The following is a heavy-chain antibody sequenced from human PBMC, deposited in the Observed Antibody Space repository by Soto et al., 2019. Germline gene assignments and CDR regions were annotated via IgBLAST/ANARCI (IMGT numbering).Heavy chain of an antibody. V-gene: IGHV3-48*01. CDR3: ARLNRYPQLRPVSNWFDP. CDR1: GFTFSSYS. J-gene: IGHJ5*02. D-gene: IGHD3-16*01. CDR2: ISSSSSTI. Sequence: SGFTFSSYSMNWVRQAPGKGLEWVSYISSSSSTIYYADSVKGRFTISRDNAKNSLYLQMNSLRAEDTAVYYCARLNRYPQLRPVSNWFDPWGQGTLVTVSS.